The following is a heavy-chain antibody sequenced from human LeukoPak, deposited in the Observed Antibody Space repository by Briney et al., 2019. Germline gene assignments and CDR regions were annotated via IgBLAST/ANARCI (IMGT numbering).Heavy chain of an antibody. D-gene: IGHD2-15*01. CDR1: GGSISSGSYY. Sequence: SQTLSLTCTVSGGSISSGSYYWRWIRQPAGKGLEWIERIYTSGSTNYNPSLKSRVTISVATSKNQFSLKLSSVTAADTAVYYCARVVAALLDNWFDPWGQGTLVTVSS. V-gene: IGHV4-61*02. CDR2: IYTSGST. CDR3: ARVVAALLDNWFDP. J-gene: IGHJ5*02.